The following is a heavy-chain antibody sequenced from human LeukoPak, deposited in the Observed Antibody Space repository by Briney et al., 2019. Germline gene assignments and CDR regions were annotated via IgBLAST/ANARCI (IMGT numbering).Heavy chain of an antibody. V-gene: IGHV3-21*01. CDR1: GFTLSRYI. CDR2: ISNDSRYI. Sequence: GGSLRLSCIASGFTLSRYIMNWVRQAPGKGLEWVASISNDSRYIYYSDSVKGRFTISRDNAENTVYLQTNSLRVEDTAMYYCARGGNYHYDSSPWGQGTLVTVSS. CDR3: ARGGNYHYDSSP. J-gene: IGHJ5*02. D-gene: IGHD3-22*01.